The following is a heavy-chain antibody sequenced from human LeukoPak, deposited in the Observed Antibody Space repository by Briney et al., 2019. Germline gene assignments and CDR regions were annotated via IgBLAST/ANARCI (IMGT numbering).Heavy chain of an antibody. CDR1: GFTFSSYA. D-gene: IGHD3-10*01. Sequence: GGSLRLSCAASGFTFSSYAMSWVRQAPGKGLEWVSAISGSGGSTYYADSVKGRFTISRDNSKNTLYLQMNSLRAEDTAVYYCASNRVGSMVRGVPPLDYWGQGTLVTVSS. CDR3: ASNRVGSMVRGVPPLDY. V-gene: IGHV3-23*01. CDR2: ISGSGGST. J-gene: IGHJ4*02.